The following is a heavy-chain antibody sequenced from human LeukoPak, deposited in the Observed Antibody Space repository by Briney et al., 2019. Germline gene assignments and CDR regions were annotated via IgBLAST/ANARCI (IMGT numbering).Heavy chain of an antibody. Sequence: VSSVNVSCKASGYTVTSRGLSWVRQAPGQGLEWMGWINADSGNTNYAQKLQGRVTLTTDTSTNTAYMELRSLRSDDTAVYYCARDEVSGGWYNHWGQGTLVTVSS. D-gene: IGHD6-19*01. CDR2: INADSGNT. J-gene: IGHJ4*02. CDR3: ARDEVSGGWYNH. V-gene: IGHV1-18*01. CDR1: GYTVTSRG.